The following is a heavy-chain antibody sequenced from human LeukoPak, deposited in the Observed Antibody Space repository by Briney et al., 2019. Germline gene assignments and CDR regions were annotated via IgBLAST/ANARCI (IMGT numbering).Heavy chain of an antibody. CDR2: FDPEDGET. V-gene: IGHV1-24*01. CDR3: ARSEKAYCGGVCDNYHMDV. J-gene: IGHJ6*03. D-gene: IGHD2-21*02. CDR1: GYTLTELS. Sequence: ASVEVSCKVSGYTLTELSMHWVRQAPGKGLEWMGGFDPEDGETIYAQKFQGRVTMTEDTSTDTAYMELSSLRSEDTAVYYCARSEKAYCGGVCDNYHMDVWGKGTTVTVSS.